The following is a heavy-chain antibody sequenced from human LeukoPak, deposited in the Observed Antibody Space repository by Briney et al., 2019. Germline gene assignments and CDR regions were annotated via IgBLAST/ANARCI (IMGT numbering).Heavy chain of an antibody. D-gene: IGHD3-22*01. CDR1: GGSISSYY. CDR2: IYYSGST. J-gene: IGHJ4*02. Sequence: MPSETLSLTCTVSGGSISSYYWSWIRQPPGKGLEWIGYIYYSGSTNYNPSLKSRVTISVDTSKNQFSLKLSSVTAADTAVYYCARSSNYYDSGGYDYWGQGTLVTVSS. V-gene: IGHV4-59*08. CDR3: ARSSNYYDSGGYDY.